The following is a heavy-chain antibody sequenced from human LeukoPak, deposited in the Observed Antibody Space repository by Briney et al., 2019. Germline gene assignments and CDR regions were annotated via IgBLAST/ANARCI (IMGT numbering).Heavy chain of an antibody. V-gene: IGHV4-34*01. D-gene: IGHD3-3*01. Sequence: SETLSFTCAVYGGSFSGYYWSWIRQPPGKGLEWIGEINHSGSTNYNPSLKSRVTISVDTSRNQFSLKLSSVTAADTAVYYCARGSHYDFWSGYYFDYWGQGTLVTVSS. J-gene: IGHJ4*02. CDR1: GGSFSGYY. CDR3: ARGSHYDFWSGYYFDY. CDR2: INHSGST.